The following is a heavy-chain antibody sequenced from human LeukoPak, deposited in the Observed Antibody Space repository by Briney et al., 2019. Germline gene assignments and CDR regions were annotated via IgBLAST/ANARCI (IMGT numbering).Heavy chain of an antibody. CDR2: IHHSGST. J-gene: IGHJ4*02. CDR1: GYFISSGYY. V-gene: IGHV4-38-2*02. D-gene: IGHD3-10*01. CDR3: ARHSHGSGSYRSS. Sequence: SETLSLTCTVSGYFISSGYYWGWIRQPPGKGLQWIGSIHHSGSTYYNPSLKSRVTISVDTSKNQMTLKVTSVTAADTAMYYCARHSHGSGSYRSSWGQGTLVIVSS.